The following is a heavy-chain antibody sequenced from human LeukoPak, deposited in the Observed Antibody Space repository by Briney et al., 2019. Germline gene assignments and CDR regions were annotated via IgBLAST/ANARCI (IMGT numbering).Heavy chain of an antibody. CDR2: MNPNSGNT. V-gene: IGHV1-8*01. CDR3: ARDDSSSLTSNWFDP. J-gene: IGHJ5*02. Sequence: ASVKVSCKASGYTFSSYDINWVRQATGQGLEWMGWMNPNSGNTGYAQKFQGRVTMTRNTSISTAYMELSSLRSEDTAVYYCARDDSSSLTSNWFDPWGQGTLVTVSS. D-gene: IGHD6-13*01. CDR1: GYTFSSYD.